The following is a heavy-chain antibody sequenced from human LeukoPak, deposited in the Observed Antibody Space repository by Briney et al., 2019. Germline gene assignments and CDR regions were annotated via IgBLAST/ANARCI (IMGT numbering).Heavy chain of an antibody. D-gene: IGHD3-22*01. CDR1: GGSFSGYY. CDR3: ARGVHYYDSSGTNWFDP. Sequence: WETLSLTCAVYGGSFSGYYWSWIRQPPGKGLEWTGEINHSGGTNYNPSLKSRVTISVHSSKNQFSLKLSSVTAADTAVYYCARGVHYYDSSGTNWFDPWGQGTLVTVSS. V-gene: IGHV4-34*01. J-gene: IGHJ5*02. CDR2: INHSGGT.